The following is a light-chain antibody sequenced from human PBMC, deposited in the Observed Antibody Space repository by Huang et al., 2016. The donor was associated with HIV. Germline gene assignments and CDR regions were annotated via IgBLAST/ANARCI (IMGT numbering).Light chain of an antibody. J-gene: IGKJ4*01. CDR3: QQLNSYPPRLT. CDR2: AAS. Sequence: IQLTQSPSSLSASVGDRVTITCRASQGISSYLAWYQQKPGKAPKLLIYAASTLQSGVPSRFSDSGSGTDFTLTISSLQPEDFATYYCQQLNSYPPRLTFGGGTKVEIK. V-gene: IGKV1-9*01. CDR1: QGISSY.